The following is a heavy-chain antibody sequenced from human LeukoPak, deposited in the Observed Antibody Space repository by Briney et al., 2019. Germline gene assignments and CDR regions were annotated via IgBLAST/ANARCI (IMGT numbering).Heavy chain of an antibody. V-gene: IGHV1-18*01. CDR1: GYTFTSYG. J-gene: IGHJ6*02. Sequence: ASVKVSCKASGYTFTSYGISWVRQAPGQGLEWMGWISAYNGNTNYAQKLQGRVTMTTDTSTSTAYMELRSLRSDDTAVYYCARDLRVVVAATPKNYYYYGMDVWGQGTTVTVS. CDR2: ISAYNGNT. D-gene: IGHD2-15*01. CDR3: ARDLRVVVAATPKNYYYYGMDV.